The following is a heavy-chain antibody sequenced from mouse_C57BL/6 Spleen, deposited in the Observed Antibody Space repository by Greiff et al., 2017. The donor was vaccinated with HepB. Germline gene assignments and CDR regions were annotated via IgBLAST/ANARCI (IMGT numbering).Heavy chain of an antibody. CDR3: ARWNYIWDYFDY. D-gene: IGHD2-12*01. V-gene: IGHV1-53*01. CDR2: INPSNGGT. Sequence: QVQLQQPGTELVKPGASVKLSCKASGYTFTSYWMHWVKQRPGQGLEWIGNINPSNGGTNYNEKFKSKATLTVDKSSSTAYMQHSSLTSEDSAVYYCARWNYIWDYFDYWGQGTTLTVSS. J-gene: IGHJ2*01. CDR1: GYTFTSYW.